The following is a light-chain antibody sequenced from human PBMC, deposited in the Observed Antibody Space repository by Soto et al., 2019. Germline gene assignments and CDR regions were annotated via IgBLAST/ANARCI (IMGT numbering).Light chain of an antibody. J-gene: IGKJ2*01. CDR2: AAS. Sequence: DIQMTQSPSSLSASVGDRVTITCRASQSISSYLNWYQQKPGKAPKLLIYAASSLQSGVPSRFSRSGSGTDFTLTISSLQPEDFATYYCQQSYSTPSTFGQGTKLEIK. CDR3: QQSYSTPST. V-gene: IGKV1-39*01. CDR1: QSISSY.